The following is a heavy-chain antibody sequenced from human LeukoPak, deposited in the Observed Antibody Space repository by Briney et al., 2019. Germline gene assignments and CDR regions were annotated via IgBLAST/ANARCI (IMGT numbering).Heavy chain of an antibody. CDR3: ARGYLPYSSGWYYFDY. V-gene: IGHV1-18*01. J-gene: IGHJ4*02. CDR2: ISTYNGNT. D-gene: IGHD6-19*01. Sequence: ASVKVSCKASGYTFTSYDINWVRQATGQGLEWMGWISTYNGNTNYAQKLQGRVTMTTDTSTSTAYMELRSLRSDDTAVYYCARGYLPYSSGWYYFDYWGQGTLVTVSS. CDR1: GYTFTSYD.